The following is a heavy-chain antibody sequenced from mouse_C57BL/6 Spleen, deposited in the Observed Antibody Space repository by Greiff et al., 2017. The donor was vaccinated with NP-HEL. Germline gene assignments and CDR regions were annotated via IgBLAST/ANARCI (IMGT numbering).Heavy chain of an antibody. CDR3: ARTFHYGSSYYFDY. D-gene: IGHD1-1*01. CDR2: INYDGSST. Sequence: EVQWVESEGGLVQPGSSMKLSCTASGFTFSDYYMAWVRQVPEKGLEWVANINYDGSSTYYLDSLKSRFIISRDNAKNILYLQMSSLKSEDTATYYCARTFHYGSSYYFDYWGQGTTLTVSS. CDR1: GFTFSDYY. V-gene: IGHV5-16*01. J-gene: IGHJ2*01.